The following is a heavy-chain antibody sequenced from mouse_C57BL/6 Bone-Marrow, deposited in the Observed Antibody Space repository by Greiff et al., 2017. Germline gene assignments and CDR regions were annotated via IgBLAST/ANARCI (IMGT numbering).Heavy chain of an antibody. V-gene: IGHV1-26*01. CDR1: GYTFTDYY. J-gene: IGHJ4*01. D-gene: IGHD1-1*01. CDR2: INPNNGGT. CDR3: ARSRATVVAPMGY. Sequence: EVQLQQSGPELVKPGASVKISCKASGYTFTDYYMNWVKQSHGKSLEWIGDINPNNGGTSYNQKFKGKATLTADKSSSTAYMQLRSLTTEDSAVYYCARSRATVVAPMGYWDQGTSVTVTA.